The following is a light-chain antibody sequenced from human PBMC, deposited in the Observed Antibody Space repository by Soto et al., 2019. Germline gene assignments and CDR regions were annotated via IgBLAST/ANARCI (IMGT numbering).Light chain of an antibody. CDR2: DAS. V-gene: IGKV1-5*01. J-gene: IGKJ1*01. CDR3: QHYYSYSPWT. Sequence: DIPMTQSPSTLPASVGDRVTITCRASQSISNWLAWYQQRPGKVPKLLIYDASSLESGVPSRFSGSGSGTKFTLTITGLQPDDFATYYCQHYYSYSPWTFGQGTKVEIK. CDR1: QSISNW.